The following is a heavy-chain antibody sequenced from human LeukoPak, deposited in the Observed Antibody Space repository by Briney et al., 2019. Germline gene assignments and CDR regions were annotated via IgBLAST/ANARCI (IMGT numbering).Heavy chain of an antibody. CDR2: ISGSGGST. J-gene: IGHJ4*02. V-gene: IGHV3-23*01. CDR1: GFTFSSYA. D-gene: IGHD6-6*01. CDR3: AKDRLAARPPYYFDY. Sequence: GGSLRLSCAASGFTFSSYAMSWVRQAPGKGLEWVSAISGSGGSTYYADSVKGRFTISRDDSKNTLYLQMNSLRAEDTAVYYCAKDRLAARPPYYFDYWGQGTLVTVSS.